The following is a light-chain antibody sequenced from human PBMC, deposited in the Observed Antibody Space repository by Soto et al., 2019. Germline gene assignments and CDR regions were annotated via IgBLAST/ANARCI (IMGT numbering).Light chain of an antibody. J-gene: IGLJ3*02. CDR1: SSDVGSYNL. CDR2: EGS. V-gene: IGLV2-23*01. CDR3: CSYAGSSTWV. Sequence: QSAPTQPASVSGSPGQSITISCTGTSSDVGSYNLVSWYQHHPGKAPKFMIYEGSKRPSGVSNRFSGSKSGNTASLTISGLQAEDEADYYCCSYAGSSTWVFGGGTKLTVL.